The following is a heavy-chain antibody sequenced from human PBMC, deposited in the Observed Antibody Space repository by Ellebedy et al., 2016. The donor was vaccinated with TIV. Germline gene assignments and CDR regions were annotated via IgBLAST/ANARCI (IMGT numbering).Heavy chain of an antibody. CDR1: GYSFTSYW. Sequence: GESLKISXKGSGYSFTSYWIGWVRQMPGKGLEWMGIIYPGDSDTRYSPSFQGQVTISADKSISTAYLQWSSLKASDTAMYYCARISMVRGVYYYFDYWGQGTLVTVSS. CDR3: ARISMVRGVYYYFDY. CDR2: IYPGDSDT. V-gene: IGHV5-51*01. D-gene: IGHD3-10*01. J-gene: IGHJ4*02.